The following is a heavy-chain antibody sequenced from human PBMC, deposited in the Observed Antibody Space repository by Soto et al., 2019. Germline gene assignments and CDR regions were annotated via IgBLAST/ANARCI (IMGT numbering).Heavy chain of an antibody. V-gene: IGHV3-30*18. J-gene: IGHJ6*02. D-gene: IGHD2-2*01. CDR2: ISYDGNTK. CDR1: GFNFSSYG. Sequence: GGSLRLPCAFYGFNFSSYGMHLVRPAPGKGLEWVAVISYDGNTKYYADSVKGRFTISRDNSKSTLFLQMNSLRIEDTAVYYCAKAQGYCSSSSCREAYYYYGMDVWGQGNTVTVSS. CDR3: AKAQGYCSSSSCREAYYYYGMDV.